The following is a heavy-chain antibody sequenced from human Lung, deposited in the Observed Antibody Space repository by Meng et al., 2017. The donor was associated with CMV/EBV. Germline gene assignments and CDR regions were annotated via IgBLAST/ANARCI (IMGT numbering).Heavy chain of an antibody. CDR1: GFTFSSYS. V-gene: IGHV3-21*01. CDR3: ARDYGNDY. Sequence: GEXXKISCAASGFTFSSYSMNWVRQAPGKGLEWVSSISSSSSYIYYADSVKGRFTISRDNAKNSLYLQMNSLRAEDTAVYYCARDYGNDYWGQGTVVTVSS. J-gene: IGHJ4*02. D-gene: IGHD4-17*01. CDR2: ISSSSSYI.